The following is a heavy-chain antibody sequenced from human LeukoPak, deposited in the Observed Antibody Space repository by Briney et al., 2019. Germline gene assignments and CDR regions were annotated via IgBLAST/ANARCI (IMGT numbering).Heavy chain of an antibody. CDR3: ERSGTRYGMDV. CDR2: MNPNSGNT. J-gene: IGHJ6*02. V-gene: IGHV1-8*01. Sequence: ASVKVSCKASGYTFTSYDINWVRQAPGQGLEWMGWMNPNSGNTGYAQKFQGRVTMTRNTSISTAYVELSSLRSEDTAVYYCERSGTRYGMDVWGQGTTVTVSS. D-gene: IGHD1-1*01. CDR1: GYTFTSYD.